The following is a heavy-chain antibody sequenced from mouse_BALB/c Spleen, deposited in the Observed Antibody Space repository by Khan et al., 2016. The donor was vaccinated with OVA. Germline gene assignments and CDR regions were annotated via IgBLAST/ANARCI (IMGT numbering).Heavy chain of an antibody. Sequence: EVELVESGGDLVEPGGSLKLSCAASGFTFSTYGMSWVRQTPDKRLEWVATISTGGHYTYYPDSVRGRFTISRDHATNTLYLQMPSLKSEDTAMFYCARLAYYYDSEGFDYWGQGTLVTVSA. CDR1: GFTFSTYG. CDR2: ISTGGHYT. V-gene: IGHV5-6*01. D-gene: IGHD1-1*01. CDR3: ARLAYYYDSEGFDY. J-gene: IGHJ3*01.